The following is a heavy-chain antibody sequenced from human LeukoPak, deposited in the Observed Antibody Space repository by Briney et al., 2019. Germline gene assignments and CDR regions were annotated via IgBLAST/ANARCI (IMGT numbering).Heavy chain of an antibody. CDR3: AILYDFWSGYPDAFDI. CDR2: INPSGGST. Sequence: ASVKVSCKASGYTFTNYYMYWVRQAPGQGLEWMGKINPSGGSTSYAQKFQGRVTMTRDTSTGTVYMELSSLRSEDTAVYYCAILYDFWSGYPDAFDIWGQGTMVTVSS. CDR1: GYTFTNYY. V-gene: IGHV1-46*01. D-gene: IGHD3-3*01. J-gene: IGHJ3*02.